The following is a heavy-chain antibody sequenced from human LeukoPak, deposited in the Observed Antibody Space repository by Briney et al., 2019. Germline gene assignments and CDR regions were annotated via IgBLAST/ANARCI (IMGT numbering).Heavy chain of an antibody. CDR3: AKVGIRGSGWFRRLDDGYYFDY. CDR1: GFTFSSYA. V-gene: IGHV3-23*01. D-gene: IGHD6-19*01. Sequence: PGGSLRLSCAASGFTFSSYAMSWVRQAPGKGLEWVSAISGSGGSTYYADSVKGRFTISRDNSKNTLYLQMNSLRAEDTAVYYCAKVGIRGSGWFRRLDDGYYFDYWGQGTLVTVSS. CDR2: ISGSGGST. J-gene: IGHJ4*02.